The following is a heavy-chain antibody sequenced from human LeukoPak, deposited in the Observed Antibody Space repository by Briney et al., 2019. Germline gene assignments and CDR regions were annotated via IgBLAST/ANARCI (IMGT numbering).Heavy chain of an antibody. CDR3: ARIRYCSSTSCYAGVHWFDP. D-gene: IGHD2-2*01. CDR2: IYTSGST. V-gene: IGHV4-4*07. CDR1: GYSISSGYY. Sequence: SETLSLTCAVSGYSISSGYYWGWIRQPAGKGLEWIGRIYTSGSTNYNPSLKSRVTMSVDTSKNQFSLKLSSVTAADTAVYYCARIRYCSSTSCYAGVHWFDPWGQGTLVTVSS. J-gene: IGHJ5*02.